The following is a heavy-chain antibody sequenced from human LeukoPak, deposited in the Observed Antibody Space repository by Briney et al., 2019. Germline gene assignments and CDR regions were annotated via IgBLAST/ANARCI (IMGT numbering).Heavy chain of an antibody. D-gene: IGHD1-26*01. CDR1: GSTFSSYS. CDR2: ISSSSSYI. V-gene: IGHV3-21*01. CDR3: VKDPVGAILREGSWFDP. J-gene: IGHJ5*02. Sequence: GGSLRLSCAASGSTFSSYSMNWVRQAPGKGLEWVSSISSSSSYIYYADSVKGRFTISRDNAKNSLYLQMNSLTAEDTAIYYCVKDPVGAILREGSWFDPWGQGTLVTVSS.